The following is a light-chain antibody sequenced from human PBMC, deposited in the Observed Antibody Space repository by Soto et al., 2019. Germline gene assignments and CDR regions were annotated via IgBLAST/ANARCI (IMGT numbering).Light chain of an antibody. CDR2: AAS. V-gene: IGKV1-27*01. J-gene: IGKJ1*01. CDR1: QGISNY. CDR3: QKYNSAPRT. Sequence: DIHVTQSPASLSSSLGDRGAGTCRASQGISNYLAWYQQKPGKVPKLLIYAASTLQSGVPSRFSGSGSGTDFTLTISSLQPEDVATYYCQKYNSAPRTFGQGTKVDIK.